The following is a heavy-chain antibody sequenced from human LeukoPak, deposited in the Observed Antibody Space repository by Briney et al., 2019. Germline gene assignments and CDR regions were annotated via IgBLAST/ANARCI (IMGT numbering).Heavy chain of an antibody. CDR2: INHSGST. Sequence: SETLSLTCAVYGGSFSGYYWSWIRQPPGKGLEWIGEINHSGSTNYNPSLKSRVTISIDTSKNQFSLKLSSVTAADTAVYYCARGYCSSNSCPDFDYWGQGILVTVSS. V-gene: IGHV4-34*01. D-gene: IGHD2-2*01. J-gene: IGHJ4*02. CDR3: ARGYCSSNSCPDFDY. CDR1: GGSFSGYY.